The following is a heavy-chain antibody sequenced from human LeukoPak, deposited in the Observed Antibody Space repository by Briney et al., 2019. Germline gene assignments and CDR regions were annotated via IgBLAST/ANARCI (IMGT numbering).Heavy chain of an antibody. D-gene: IGHD1-26*01. CDR1: GYTFSDYY. Sequence: ASVKVSCKASGYTFSDYYMHWVRQAPGQGLEWMGWLNPNNGGTNYAQNFQGRVTMTRDTSISTAYMELSRLRSDDTAVYYCARGWDSTSPPIWGQGTVVTVSS. CDR3: ARGWDSTSPPI. J-gene: IGHJ3*02. V-gene: IGHV1-2*02. CDR2: LNPNNGGT.